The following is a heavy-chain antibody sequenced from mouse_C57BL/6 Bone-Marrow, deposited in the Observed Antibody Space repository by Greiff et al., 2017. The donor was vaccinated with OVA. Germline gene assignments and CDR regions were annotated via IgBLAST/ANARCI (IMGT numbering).Heavy chain of an antibody. CDR1: GYTFTSYW. CDR3: ARYSSYYAMDY. V-gene: IGHV1-59*01. Sequence: QVQLQQPGAELVRPGTSVKLSCKASGYTFTSYWKHWVKQRPGQGLEWIGVIDPSDSYTNYNQKFKGKATLTVDTSSSTAYMQLSSLTSEDSAVYYCARYSSYYAMDYWGQGTSVTVSS. CDR2: IDPSDSYT. J-gene: IGHJ4*01.